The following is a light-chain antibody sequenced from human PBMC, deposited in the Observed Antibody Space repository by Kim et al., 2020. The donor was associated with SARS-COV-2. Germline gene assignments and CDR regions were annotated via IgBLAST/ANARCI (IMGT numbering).Light chain of an antibody. CDR2: SNR. CDR1: DSNIGAGYE. Sequence: PGPRVTITCTGTDSNIGAGYEVHWYQQLPGKAPTLLIYSNRNRPSGVPDRFSGSKAGTSASLDITGLQPEDEADYCCQSSSLTGYVFGTGTKVTVL. CDR3: QSSSLTGYV. J-gene: IGLJ1*01. V-gene: IGLV1-40*01.